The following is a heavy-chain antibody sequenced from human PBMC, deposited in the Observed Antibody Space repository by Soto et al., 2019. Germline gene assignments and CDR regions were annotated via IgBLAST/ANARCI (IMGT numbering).Heavy chain of an antibody. CDR1: GFTFSSYA. J-gene: IGHJ4*02. CDR3: AKGGGTMIVVVIEYYFDY. D-gene: IGHD3-22*01. V-gene: IGHV3-23*04. Sequence: VQLVESGGGVVQPGRSLRLSCAASGFTFSSYAMHWVRQAPGKGLEWVSAISGSGGSTYYADSVKGRFTISRDNSKNTLYLQMNSLRAEDTAVYYCAKGGGTMIVVVIEYYFDYWGQGTLVTVSS. CDR2: ISGSGGST.